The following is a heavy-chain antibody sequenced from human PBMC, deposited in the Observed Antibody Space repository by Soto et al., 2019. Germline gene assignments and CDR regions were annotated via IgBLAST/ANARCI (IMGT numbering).Heavy chain of an antibody. D-gene: IGHD4-17*01. J-gene: IGHJ6*03. Sequence: EVQLVESGGGLGQPGRSLRLSCAASGFTFYDYAMHWVRQAPGKGLGWGSGISWNSGSIGYADSVKGRFTISRDNAKNSLYLQMNSLRAEDTALYYCAKDRSDGDYGFNYMDVWGKGTTVTVSS. V-gene: IGHV3-9*01. CDR3: AKDRSDGDYGFNYMDV. CDR1: GFTFYDYA. CDR2: ISWNSGSI.